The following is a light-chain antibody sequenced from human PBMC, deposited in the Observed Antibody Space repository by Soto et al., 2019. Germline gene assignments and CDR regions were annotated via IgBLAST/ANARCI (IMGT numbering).Light chain of an antibody. V-gene: IGLV2-8*01. J-gene: IGLJ2*01. CDR2: EVT. Sequence: QSVLTQPPSASGSPGQSVTISCTGTSSDVGGYYYVSWYQQQSGTANKLIIYEVTQRPSGVPDRFSGTKSGNTASLTVAGLHDEDDADYYCSSYADINDVIFGAGTKLTVL. CDR1: SSDVGGYYY. CDR3: SSYADINDVI.